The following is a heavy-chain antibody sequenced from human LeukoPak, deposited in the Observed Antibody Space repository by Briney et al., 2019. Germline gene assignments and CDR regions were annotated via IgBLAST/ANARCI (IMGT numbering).Heavy chain of an antibody. CDR1: GFTFSSYA. D-gene: IGHD6-19*01. CDR2: ISSNGGST. Sequence: PGGSLRLSCVVSGFTFSSYAMHWVRQAPGKGLEYVSAISSNGGSTYYANSVKGRFTISRDNSKNTLYFQMGSLRVEDMAVYYCARASSGWYGYWGQGTLVTVSS. CDR3: ARASSGWYGY. V-gene: IGHV3-64*01. J-gene: IGHJ4*02.